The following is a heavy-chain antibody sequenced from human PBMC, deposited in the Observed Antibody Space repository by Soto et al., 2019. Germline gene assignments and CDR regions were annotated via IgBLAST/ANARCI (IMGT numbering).Heavy chain of an antibody. J-gene: IGHJ4*01. CDR3: AKDIYEDGGPSDY. CDR1: GFTFSSYG. Sequence: GGSLRLSCAASGFTFSSYGMHWVRQAPGKGLEWVAVISYDGSNKYYADSVKGRFTISRDNSKNTLYLQMNSLRAEDTAVYYCAKDIYEDGGPSDYWGQGTLVTVSS. CDR2: ISYDGSNK. V-gene: IGHV3-30*18. D-gene: IGHD2-15*01.